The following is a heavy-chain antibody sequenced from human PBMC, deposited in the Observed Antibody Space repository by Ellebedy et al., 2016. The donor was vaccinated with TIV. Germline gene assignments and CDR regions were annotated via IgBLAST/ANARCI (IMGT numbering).Heavy chain of an antibody. CDR3: ARGRREYSFDY. CDR1: GGSFSGYY. V-gene: IGHV4-34*01. D-gene: IGHD3-10*01. CDR2: INHSGST. Sequence: SETLSLXXAVYGGSFSGYYWSWIRQPPGKGLEWIGEINHSGSTNYNPSLKSRVTISVDTSKNQFSLKLSSVTAADTAVYYCARGRREYSFDYWGQGTLVTVSS. J-gene: IGHJ4*02.